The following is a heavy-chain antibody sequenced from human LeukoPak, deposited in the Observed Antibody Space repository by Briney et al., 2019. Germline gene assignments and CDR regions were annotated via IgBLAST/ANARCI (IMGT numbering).Heavy chain of an antibody. CDR3: AGGPHITIFGVVILPRAFDI. CDR2: IYHSGST. V-gene: IGHV4-30-2*01. D-gene: IGHD3-3*01. Sequence: PSQTLSLTCTVSGGSISSGGYYWSWIRQPPGKGLEWIGCIYHSGSTYYNPSLKSRVTISVDRSKNQFSLKLSSVTAADTAVYYCAGGPHITIFGVVILPRAFDIWGQGTMVTVSS. CDR1: GGSISSGGYY. J-gene: IGHJ3*02.